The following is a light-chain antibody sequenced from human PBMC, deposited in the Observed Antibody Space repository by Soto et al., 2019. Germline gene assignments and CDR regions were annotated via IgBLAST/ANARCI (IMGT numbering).Light chain of an antibody. CDR3: QQRSNWLT. CDR1: RSVSRH. Sequence: EIVLTQSPATLSLSPGERATLSCRASRSVSRHLAWYQQKPGQAPRLLIYDASNRATGIPARFSGSGSGTDFTLTISSLEPEDSAVYYCQQRSNWLTFGGGTKVEIK. V-gene: IGKV3-11*01. CDR2: DAS. J-gene: IGKJ4*01.